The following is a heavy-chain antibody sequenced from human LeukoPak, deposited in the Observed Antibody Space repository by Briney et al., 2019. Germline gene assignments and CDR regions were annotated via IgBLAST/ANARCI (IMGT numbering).Heavy chain of an antibody. CDR1: GGSISSGGYY. Sequence: SETLSLTCTVSGGSISSGGYYWSWIHQHPGKGLEWIGYIYYSGSTYYNPSLKSRVTISVDTSKNQFSLKLSSVTAADTAVYYCARGGTAMVWDWFDPWGQGTLVTVSS. CDR3: ARGGTAMVWDWFDP. D-gene: IGHD5-18*01. CDR2: IYYSGST. J-gene: IGHJ5*02. V-gene: IGHV4-31*03.